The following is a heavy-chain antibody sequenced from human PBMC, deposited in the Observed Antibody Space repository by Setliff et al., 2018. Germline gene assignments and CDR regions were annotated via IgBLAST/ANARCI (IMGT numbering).Heavy chain of an antibody. CDR2: IDKDGSST. V-gene: IGHV3-74*01. J-gene: IGHJ4*02. Sequence: LKISCAASGFRISFREYWMFWVRQAPGKGLEWVARIDKDGSSTVYADSVKGRFTISRDNVKKMLYLQMDSLRTEDTAVYYCTREHTPWVGASHHDCWGQGTQVTAPQ. CDR3: TREHTPWVGASHHDC. CDR1: GFRISFREYW. D-gene: IGHD1-26*01.